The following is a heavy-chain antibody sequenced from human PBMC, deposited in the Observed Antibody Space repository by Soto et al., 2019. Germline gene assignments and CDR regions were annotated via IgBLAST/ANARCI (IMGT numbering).Heavy chain of an antibody. CDR2: MNPNSGNT. J-gene: IGHJ4*02. Sequence: GASVKVSCKASGYTFTSYDINWVRQATGQGLEWMGWMNPNSGNTGYAQKFQGRVTMTRNTSISTAYMELSSLRSEDTAVYYCARGPYDSSGYLLQTFDYWGQGTLVTVSS. CDR3: ARGPYDSSGYLLQTFDY. CDR1: GYTFTSYD. V-gene: IGHV1-8*01. D-gene: IGHD3-22*01.